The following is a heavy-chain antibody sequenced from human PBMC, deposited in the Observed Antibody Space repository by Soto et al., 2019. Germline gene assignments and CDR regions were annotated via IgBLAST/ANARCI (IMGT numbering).Heavy chain of an antibody. CDR3: ARVDYGDYGWYFDL. CDR1: GFTVTNKY. D-gene: IGHD4-17*01. CDR2: IYSGGST. J-gene: IGHJ2*01. Sequence: EVQLVESGGGLIQPGGSLRLSCAASGFTVTNKYMTWVRQAPGKGLEWVSVIYSGGSTSYADSVKGRFTISRDNFKNILYLQMNSLRAEDTAVYYCARVDYGDYGWYFDLWGRGTLVTVSS. V-gene: IGHV3-53*01.